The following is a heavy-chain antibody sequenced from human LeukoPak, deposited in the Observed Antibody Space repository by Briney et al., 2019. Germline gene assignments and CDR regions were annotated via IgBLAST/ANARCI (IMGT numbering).Heavy chain of an antibody. D-gene: IGHD3-22*01. CDR1: GFTFSDYY. CDR2: ISSSSSYT. CDR3: ARESHSSGYDFDY. Sequence: PGGSLRLSCVDSGFTFSDYYMSWIRQAPGKGLEWVSYISSSSSYTNYADSVKGRFTISRDNAKNSLYLQMNSLRAEDTAVYYCARESHSSGYDFDYWGQGTLVTVSS. V-gene: IGHV3-11*05. J-gene: IGHJ4*02.